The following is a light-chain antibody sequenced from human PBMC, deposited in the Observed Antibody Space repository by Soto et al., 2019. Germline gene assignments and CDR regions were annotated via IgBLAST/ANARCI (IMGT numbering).Light chain of an antibody. Sequence: EIVLTQSPGTLSLSPGERVTLSCRASQSVSSSSLAWYQQRPGRAPRLLISGASSRATGIPDRFSGSGSGTDFTLTISGLEPEDSAVYYCQQYGNSPLTFGGGTKVEIK. CDR3: QQYGNSPLT. V-gene: IGKV3-20*01. CDR1: QSVSSSS. J-gene: IGKJ4*01. CDR2: GAS.